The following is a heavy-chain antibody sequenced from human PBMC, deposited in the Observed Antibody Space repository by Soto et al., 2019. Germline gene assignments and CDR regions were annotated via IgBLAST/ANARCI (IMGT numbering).Heavy chain of an antibody. J-gene: IGHJ2*01. V-gene: IGHV3-7*04. CDR1: GFTFGSYW. CDR3: ARGFSSSWPNWYFDL. Sequence: WGSLRLSCAASGFTFGSYWMSWVRQAPGKGLEWVANIKQDGSAKYYVDSVKGRFTISRDNAENSLYLQMNSLRAEDTAVYYCARGFSSSWPNWYFDLWGRGTLVNVSS. D-gene: IGHD6-13*01. CDR2: IKQDGSAK.